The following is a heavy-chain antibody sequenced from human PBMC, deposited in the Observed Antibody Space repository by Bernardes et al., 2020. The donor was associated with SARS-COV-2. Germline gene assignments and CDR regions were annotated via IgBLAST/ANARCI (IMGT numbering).Heavy chain of an antibody. CDR3: ARGGGGYYYYYYGMDV. V-gene: IGHV3-23*01. Sequence: GGSLRLSCAASGFTFSNYAMSCVRQAPGKGLEWVSVISGSGGTTKYADSVKGRFTISRDNSKNTLYLQMNSLRAEETAVYYCARGGGGYYYYYYGMDVWGQGTTVTVSS. CDR1: GFTFSNYA. J-gene: IGHJ6*02. CDR2: ISGSGGTT. D-gene: IGHD3-16*01.